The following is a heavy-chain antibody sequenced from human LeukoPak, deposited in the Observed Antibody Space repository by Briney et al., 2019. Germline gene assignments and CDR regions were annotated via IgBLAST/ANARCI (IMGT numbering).Heavy chain of an antibody. CDR3: ARVRSGGSYFDY. Sequence: PSETLSLTCTVSGVSISSGGYYWSWIRQHPGKGLEWIGYIYYSGSTYYNPSLKSRVTISVDTSKNQFSLKLSSVTAADTAVYYCARVRSGGSYFDYWGQGTLVTVSS. D-gene: IGHD2-15*01. V-gene: IGHV4-31*03. J-gene: IGHJ4*02. CDR1: GVSISSGGYY. CDR2: IYYSGST.